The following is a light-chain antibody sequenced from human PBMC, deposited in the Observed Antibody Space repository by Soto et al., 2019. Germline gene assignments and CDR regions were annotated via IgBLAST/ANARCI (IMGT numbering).Light chain of an antibody. Sequence: QSVLTQPRSVSGSLGQSVTISCTGTSSDVGGYNYVSWYQQHPGKAPKLILYDVTKRPSGVPDRFSGSKSGNTASLTISGLQAEDEADYYCYSYAGNFHVFGIGTKVTVL. CDR1: SSDVGGYNY. CDR3: YSYAGNFHV. J-gene: IGLJ1*01. CDR2: DVT. V-gene: IGLV2-11*01.